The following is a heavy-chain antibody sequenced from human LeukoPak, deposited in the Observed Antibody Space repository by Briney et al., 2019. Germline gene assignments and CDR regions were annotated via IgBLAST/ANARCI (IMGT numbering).Heavy chain of an antibody. Sequence: ASVKVSCKASGYTFTDYYLHWVRQAPGQGLEWIGRINPNGGATNYAQKSQGRVTMARDTSISTAYMDLGRLRSDDTAVYYCARERITMLGGLTFPLFDYWGQGTLVTVSS. CDR2: INPNGGAT. V-gene: IGHV1-2*06. CDR3: ARERITMLGGLTFPLFDY. CDR1: GYTFTDYY. D-gene: IGHD3-10*01. J-gene: IGHJ4*02.